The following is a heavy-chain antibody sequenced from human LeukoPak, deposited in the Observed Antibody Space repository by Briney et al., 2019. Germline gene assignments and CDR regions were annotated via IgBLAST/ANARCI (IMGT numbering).Heavy chain of an antibody. CDR1: GFAFSTYS. Sequence: PGGSLRLSCAASGFAFSTYSMNWVRQAPGEGLEWVSSISSSRTYIYYADSVKGRVTISRDNAKNSLYLQMNSLRAEDTAVYYCARVLSGCETTRCELDYWGQGTLVTVSS. CDR2: ISSSRTYI. CDR3: ARVLSGCETTRCELDY. D-gene: IGHD1-26*01. V-gene: IGHV3-21*01. J-gene: IGHJ4*02.